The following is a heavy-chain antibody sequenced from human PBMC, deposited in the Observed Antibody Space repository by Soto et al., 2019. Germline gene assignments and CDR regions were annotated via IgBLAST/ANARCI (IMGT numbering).Heavy chain of an antibody. CDR3: ASSVDP. J-gene: IGHJ5*02. D-gene: IGHD6-25*01. CDR2: IFYSGTT. Sequence: QVQLQESGPGLVKPSQTLSLTCTVSGGSISSGGYYWSWIRRHPGKGLEWIGYIFYSGTTSYNPSLQSRITISVGTCKSQRSLKLRSVTAAGTAVYYCASSVDPWGQGTLVIVSS. V-gene: IGHV4-31*03. CDR1: GGSISSGGYY.